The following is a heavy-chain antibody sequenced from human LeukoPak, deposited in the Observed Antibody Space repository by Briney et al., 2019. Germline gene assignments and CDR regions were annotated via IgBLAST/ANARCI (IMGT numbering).Heavy chain of an antibody. J-gene: IGHJ4*02. CDR3: ARDRLPCSHFDY. V-gene: IGHV1-69*05. CDR2: IIPIFGTA. CDR1: GGTFSSYA. D-gene: IGHD5-18*01. Sequence: ASVKVSCKASGGTFSSYAISWVRQAPGQGLEWMGRIIPIFGTANYAQKFQGRVTITTDESTSTAYMELSSLRSEDTAVYYCARDRLPCSHFDYWGQGTLVTVSS.